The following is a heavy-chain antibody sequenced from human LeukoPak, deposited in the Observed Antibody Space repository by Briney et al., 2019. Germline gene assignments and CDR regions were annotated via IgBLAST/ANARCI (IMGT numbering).Heavy chain of an antibody. V-gene: IGHV3-15*01. D-gene: IGHD6-13*01. J-gene: IGHJ3*02. CDR1: GFTFSNAW. CDR3: TTDGAYSSSVTDAFDI. Sequence: GGSLRLSCATSGFTFSNAWMTWVRQAPGKGLEWVGRIKSKTDGGTTDYAAPVKGRFTISRDDSKNTLYLQMNSLKTEDTAVYYCTTDGAYSSSVTDAFDIWGQGTMVTVSS. CDR2: IKSKTDGGTT.